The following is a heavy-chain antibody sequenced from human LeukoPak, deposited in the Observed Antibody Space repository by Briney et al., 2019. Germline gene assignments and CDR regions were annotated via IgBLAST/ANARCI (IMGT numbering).Heavy chain of an antibody. Sequence: AETLSLTCAVYGESLCGYYWSWIRHPPQRGREWVGEINHSGSTNYNPSLKSRVNISVDTSKNQISLKLSSVTAADTAVYYCARLGIAARRGDYWGQGTLVTVSS. V-gene: IGHV4-34*01. CDR2: INHSGST. D-gene: IGHD6-6*01. J-gene: IGHJ4*02. CDR3: ARLGIAARRGDY. CDR1: GESLCGYY.